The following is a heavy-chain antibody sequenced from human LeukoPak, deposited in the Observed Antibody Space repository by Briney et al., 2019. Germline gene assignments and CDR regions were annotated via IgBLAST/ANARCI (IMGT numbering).Heavy chain of an antibody. CDR2: IYHSGST. J-gene: IGHJ4*02. V-gene: IGHV4-38-2*02. D-gene: IGHD4-23*01. Sequence: PSETLSLTCTVPGYSISSGYYWGWIRQPPGKGLGWIGSIYHSGSTYYNPSLKSRVTLSVDTSKNQFSLKLSSVTAADTAVYYCARVPLGISFFDYWGQGTLVTVSS. CDR3: ARVPLGISFFDY. CDR1: GYSISSGYY.